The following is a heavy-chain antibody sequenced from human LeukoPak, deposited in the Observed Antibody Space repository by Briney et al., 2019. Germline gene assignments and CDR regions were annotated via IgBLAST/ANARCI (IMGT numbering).Heavy chain of an antibody. J-gene: IGHJ4*02. V-gene: IGHV4-59*01. CDR2: IYYTGST. CDR3: ARMGAIGGASANPDY. D-gene: IGHD2-21*01. CDR1: GGSISSYY. Sequence: SETLSLTCTVSGGSISSYYWSWIRQPPGKGLEWNGYIYYTGSTSYSPSLRSRVTISVDTSENQFSLKLSSVTAADTAVYYCARMGAIGGASANPDYWGQGTLVTVSS.